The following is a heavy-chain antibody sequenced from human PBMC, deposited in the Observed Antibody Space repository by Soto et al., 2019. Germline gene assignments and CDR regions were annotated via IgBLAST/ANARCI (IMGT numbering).Heavy chain of an antibody. CDR2: ISAYNGNT. D-gene: IGHD5-12*01. CDR3: ARERGGYDLYYYYGMDV. CDR1: GYTFTSYG. Sequence: QVQLVPSGAEVKKPGASVKVSCKASGYTFTSYGISWVRQAPGQGLEWMGWISAYNGNTNYAQKLQCRVTMTTDTSTSTAYMELRSLISDDTAVYYCARERGGYDLYYYYGMDVWGQGTTVTVSS. V-gene: IGHV1-18*04. J-gene: IGHJ6*02.